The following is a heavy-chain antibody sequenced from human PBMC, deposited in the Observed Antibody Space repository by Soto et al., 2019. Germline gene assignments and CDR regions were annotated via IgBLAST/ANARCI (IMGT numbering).Heavy chain of an antibody. V-gene: IGHV3-33*01. CDR3: ARDGSEDYADYDFDY. Sequence: QVQLVESGGGVVQPGRSLRLSCAASGFTFSSYGMHWFSQAPGKGLEWVAVIWYDGSNKYYADSVKGRFTISRDNSKNTLYLQMNSLRAEDTAVYYCARDGSEDYADYDFDYWGQGTLVTVSS. J-gene: IGHJ4*02. CDR2: IWYDGSNK. D-gene: IGHD4-17*01. CDR1: GFTFSSYG.